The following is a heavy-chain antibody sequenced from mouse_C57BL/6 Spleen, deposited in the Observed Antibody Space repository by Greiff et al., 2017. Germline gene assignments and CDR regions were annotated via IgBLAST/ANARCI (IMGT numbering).Heavy chain of an antibody. D-gene: IGHD4-1*01. CDR3: ARSGTVYAMDY. V-gene: IGHV2-2*01. CDR2: IWSGGST. Sequence: VQLQQSGPGLVQPSQSLSITCPVSGFSLTSYGVHWVRQSPGKGLEWLGVIWSGGSTDYNAAFISRLSISKDNSKSQVFFKMNSLQADDTAIYYCARSGTVYAMDYWGQGTSVTVSS. CDR1: GFSLTSYG. J-gene: IGHJ4*01.